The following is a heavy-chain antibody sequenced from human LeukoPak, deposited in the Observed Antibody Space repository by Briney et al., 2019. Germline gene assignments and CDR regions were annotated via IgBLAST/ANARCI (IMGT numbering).Heavy chain of an antibody. CDR1: GGSISSYY. CDR3: ARVGPTTITTYYYYYGMDV. Sequence: SETLSLTCTVSGGSISSYYWSWIRQPPGKGLEWIGYIYYSGSTNYNPSLKSRVTTSVDMSKNQFSLKLSSVTAADTAVYYCARVGPTTITTYYYYYGMDVWGQGTTVTVSS. D-gene: IGHD4-11*01. CDR2: IYYSGST. V-gene: IGHV4-59*01. J-gene: IGHJ6*02.